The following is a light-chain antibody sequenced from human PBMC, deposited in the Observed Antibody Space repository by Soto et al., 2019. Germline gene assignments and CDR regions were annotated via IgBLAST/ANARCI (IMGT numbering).Light chain of an antibody. CDR1: SSDVGSYNL. Sequence: QSALTQPASVSGSPGQSITISCTGTSSDVGSYNLVSWYQQHPGKAPKLMIYEVSKRPSGVSNRYSGSKSGKTASLTISGRKAEDEADYYCCTYAGSRTAVFGGGTKRIVL. J-gene: IGLJ2*01. V-gene: IGLV2-23*02. CDR2: EVS. CDR3: CTYAGSRTAV.